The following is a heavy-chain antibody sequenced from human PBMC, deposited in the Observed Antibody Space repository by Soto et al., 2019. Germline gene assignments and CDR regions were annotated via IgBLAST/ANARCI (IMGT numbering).Heavy chain of an antibody. CDR2: ISSSSSYI. J-gene: IGHJ5*02. CDR1: GFTFSSYS. CDR3: AREGSWNWFDP. D-gene: IGHD2-15*01. Sequence: GGSLRLSCAASGFTFSSYSMNWVRQAPGKGLEWVSSISSSSSYIYYADSVKGRFTISRDNAKNSLYLQMNSLRVEDTAVYYCAREGSWNWFDPWGQGTLVTVSS. V-gene: IGHV3-21*01.